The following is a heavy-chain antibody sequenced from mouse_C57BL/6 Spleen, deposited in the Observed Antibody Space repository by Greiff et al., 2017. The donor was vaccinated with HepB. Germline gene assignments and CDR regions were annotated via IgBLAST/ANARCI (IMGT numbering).Heavy chain of an antibody. Sequence: EVKLVESGGDLVKPGGSLKLSCAASGFTFSSYGMSWVRQTPDKRLEWVATISSGGSYTYYPDSVKGRFTISRDNAKNTLYLEMSSLKSEETAMYYCARQLGYFDYWGQGTTLTVSS. CDR2: ISSGGSYT. CDR3: ARQLGYFDY. D-gene: IGHD4-1*01. CDR1: GFTFSSYG. V-gene: IGHV5-6*01. J-gene: IGHJ2*01.